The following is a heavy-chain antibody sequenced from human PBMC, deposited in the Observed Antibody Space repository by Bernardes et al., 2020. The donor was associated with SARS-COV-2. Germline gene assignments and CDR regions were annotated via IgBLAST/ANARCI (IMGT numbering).Heavy chain of an antibody. CDR1: GFTFSSYW. D-gene: IGHD3-22*01. CDR3: ANAPFYYYDSSGYYSVY. J-gene: IGHJ4*02. CDR2: ISGSGGST. Sequence: GGSLRLSCAASGFTFSSYWMPWVRQAPGKGLEWVSAISGSGGSTYYADSVKRRFTISRDNSKNTLYLQINSLRDEDTAVYYCANAPFYYYDSSGYYSVYCGQGTLGTVAS. V-gene: IGHV3-23*01.